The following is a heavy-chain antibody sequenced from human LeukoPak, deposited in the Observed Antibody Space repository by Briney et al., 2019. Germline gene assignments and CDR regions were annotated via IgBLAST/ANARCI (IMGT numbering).Heavy chain of an antibody. CDR3: AHTRPDDSSGYYHVGAFDI. V-gene: IGHV2-5*01. CDR2: IYWNDDR. Sequence: SGPTLVKPTQTLTLTCTFSGFSLSTSGVGVGWIRQPPVKALEWLALIYWNDDRRYSPSLKSRLTITKDTSKNQVVLTMTNMDPVDTATYYCAHTRPDDSSGYYHVGAFDIWGQGTMVTVSS. D-gene: IGHD3-22*01. J-gene: IGHJ3*02. CDR1: GFSLSTSGVG.